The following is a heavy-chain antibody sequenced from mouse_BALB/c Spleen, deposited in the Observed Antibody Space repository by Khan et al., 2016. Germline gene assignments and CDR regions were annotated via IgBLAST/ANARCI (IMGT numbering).Heavy chain of an antibody. CDR3: ARNYCGGGFYY. CDR2: ISGGSNTI. Sequence: VQSGGSRKLSCTASGFTFSNVGMHWVRQAPEKGLEWVAYISGGSNTIFYADTMKGRFTIPRDNPKSTLFLQMTSLRSEETATYYCARNYCGGGFYYWRQGTTLTVSS. CDR1: GFTFSNVG. V-gene: IGHV5-17*02. J-gene: IGHJ2*01. D-gene: IGHD1-1*02.